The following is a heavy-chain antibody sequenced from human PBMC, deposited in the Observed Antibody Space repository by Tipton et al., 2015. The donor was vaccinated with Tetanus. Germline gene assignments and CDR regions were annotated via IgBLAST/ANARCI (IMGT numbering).Heavy chain of an antibody. D-gene: IGHD3-22*01. Sequence: TLSLTCAVYGGSFSGYYWSWIRQPPGKGLEWIGEINHSGSTNYNPSLKSRVTISVDTSKNQFSLKLSSVTAADTAVYYCARGPITMIDRKGFSHFRGYFQHWGQGTLVTVSS. CDR2: INHSGST. J-gene: IGHJ1*01. CDR1: GGSFSGYY. CDR3: ARGPITMIDRKGFSHFRGYFQH. V-gene: IGHV4-34*01.